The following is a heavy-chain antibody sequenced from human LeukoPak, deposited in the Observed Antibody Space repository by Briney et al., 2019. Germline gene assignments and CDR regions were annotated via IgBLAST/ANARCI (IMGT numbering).Heavy chain of an antibody. V-gene: IGHV7-4-1*02. CDR2: INTNTGNP. CDR3: ARGLYYYGSGEDDAFDI. CDR1: GYTFTSYA. J-gene: IGHJ3*02. Sequence: ASVKVSCKASGYTFTSYAMNWVRQAPGQGPEWMGWINTNTGNPTYAQGFTGRFVFSLDTSVSTAYLQISSLKAEDTAVYYCARGLYYYGSGEDDAFDIWGQGTMVTVSS. D-gene: IGHD3-10*01.